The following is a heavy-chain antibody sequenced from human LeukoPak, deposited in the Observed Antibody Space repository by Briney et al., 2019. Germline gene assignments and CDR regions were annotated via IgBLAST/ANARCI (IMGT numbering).Heavy chain of an antibody. J-gene: IGHJ6*02. CDR2: ISSSSSYI. Sequence: SGGSLRLSCAASGFTFSSYSMNWVRQAPGKGLEWVSSISSSSSYIYYADSVKGRFTISRDNAKNSLYLQMNSLRAEDTAVYYCARDCMEYQLLASGMDVWGQGTTVTVSS. D-gene: IGHD2-2*01. CDR3: ARDCMEYQLLASGMDV. V-gene: IGHV3-21*01. CDR1: GFTFSSYS.